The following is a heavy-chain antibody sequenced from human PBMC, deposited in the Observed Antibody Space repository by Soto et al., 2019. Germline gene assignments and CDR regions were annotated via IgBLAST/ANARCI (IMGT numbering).Heavy chain of an antibody. D-gene: IGHD2-15*01. J-gene: IGHJ4*02. Sequence: QVQLQESGPGLVKPSETLSLTCTISRGSLSTYYWSWIRQPPGKGLEWIGYVSYSGSTNYNPSLKNRVTISLDTSRNQFSLKVTSVSAADTALYYCARDRLVAAGAGLNYWGQGTLVTVSS. CDR2: VSYSGST. CDR1: RGSLSTYY. CDR3: ARDRLVAAGAGLNY. V-gene: IGHV4-59*01.